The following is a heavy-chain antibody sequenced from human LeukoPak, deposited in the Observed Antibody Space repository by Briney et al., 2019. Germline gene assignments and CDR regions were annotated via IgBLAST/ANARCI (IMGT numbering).Heavy chain of an antibody. CDR1: GYTFTSCD. V-gene: IGHV1-8*01. CDR2: MNPNSGNT. CDR3: ARWLRTRKGDY. J-gene: IGHJ4*02. Sequence: ASVRVSCKASGYTFTSCDINRVRQATGQELEWMGWMNPNSGNTGYAQKFQGRVTMTRNTSISTAYMELSSLRSEDTAVYYCARWLRTRKGDYWGQGTLVTVSS. D-gene: IGHD6-19*01.